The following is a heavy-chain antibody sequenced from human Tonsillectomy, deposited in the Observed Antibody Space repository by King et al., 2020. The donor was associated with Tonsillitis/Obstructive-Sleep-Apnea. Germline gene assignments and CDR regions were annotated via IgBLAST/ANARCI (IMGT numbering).Heavy chain of an antibody. V-gene: IGHV3-33*01. Sequence: QLVQSGGGVVQPGRSLRLSCAASGFTFSSYGMHLVRQAPGKGLEWVAVIWYDGSNKYYADSVKGRFPISRDNSKNTLYLQMNSLRAEDTAVYYCARDYEGDYFDYWGQGTLVTVSS. CDR3: ARDYEGDYFDY. CDR1: GFTFSSYG. D-gene: IGHD5-12*01. J-gene: IGHJ4*02. CDR2: IWYDGSNK.